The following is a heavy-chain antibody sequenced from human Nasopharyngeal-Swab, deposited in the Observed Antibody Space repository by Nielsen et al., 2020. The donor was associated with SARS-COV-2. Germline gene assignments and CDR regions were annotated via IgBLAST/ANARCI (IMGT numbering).Heavy chain of an antibody. Sequence: WIRQPLGKGLEWIGEINHSGSTNYNPPLKSRVTISVDTSKDQFSLKLSSVTAADTAVYYCASSPLWFGEPEHGMDVWGQGTTVTVSS. CDR3: ASSPLWFGEPEHGMDV. V-gene: IGHV4-34*01. CDR2: INHSGST. D-gene: IGHD3-10*01. J-gene: IGHJ6*02.